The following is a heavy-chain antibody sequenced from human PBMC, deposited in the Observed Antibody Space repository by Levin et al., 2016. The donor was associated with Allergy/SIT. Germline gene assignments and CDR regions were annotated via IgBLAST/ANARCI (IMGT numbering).Heavy chain of an antibody. CDR2: IRYSVNT. CDR3: ATGSDGSNGKY. D-gene: IGHD1-26*01. Sequence: WIRQPPGKGLEWIGTIRYSVNTYYNSSLKSRVTISIDTSKNHFSLELTSMTAADTAVYYCATGSDGSNGKYWGQGTLVTVSS. J-gene: IGHJ4*02. V-gene: IGHV4-39*02.